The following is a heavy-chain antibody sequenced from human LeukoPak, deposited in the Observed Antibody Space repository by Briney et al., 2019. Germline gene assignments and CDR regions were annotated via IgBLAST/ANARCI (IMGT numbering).Heavy chain of an antibody. Sequence: ASVKVSCKASGYTFTSYYMHWVRQAPGQGLEWMGIINPSGVSTSYAQKFQGRVTMTRDMSTSTVYMELSSLRSEDTAVYDCARRRTIFGVVILPWFDPWGQETLVTVSS. J-gene: IGHJ5*02. CDR3: ARRRTIFGVVILPWFDP. D-gene: IGHD3-3*01. CDR2: INPSGVST. V-gene: IGHV1-46*01. CDR1: GYTFTSYY.